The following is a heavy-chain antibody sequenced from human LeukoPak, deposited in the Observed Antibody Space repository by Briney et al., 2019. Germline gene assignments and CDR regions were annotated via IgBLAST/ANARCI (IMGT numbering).Heavy chain of an antibody. Sequence: SVKVSCKASGGTFSSYAISWVRQAPGQGLEWMGGIIPIFGTANYAQKFHGRVTITADKSTSTAYMELSSLRSEDTAVYYCARGSGSSLLYYYYGMDVWGKGTTVTVSS. J-gene: IGHJ6*04. CDR1: GGTFSSYA. V-gene: IGHV1-69*06. D-gene: IGHD3-10*01. CDR2: IIPIFGTA. CDR3: ARGSGSSLLYYYYGMDV.